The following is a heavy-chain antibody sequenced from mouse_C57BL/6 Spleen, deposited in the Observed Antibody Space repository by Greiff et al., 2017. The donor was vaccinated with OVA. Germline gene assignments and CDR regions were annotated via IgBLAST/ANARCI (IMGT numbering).Heavy chain of an antibody. J-gene: IGHJ4*01. CDR3: VKISQDEEDYYAMDY. CDR2: IRNKANGYTT. CDR1: GFTFTDYY. Sequence: EVQGVESGGGLVQPGASLRLSCAASGFTFTDYYMSWVRQPPGKAPEWLALIRNKANGYTTEYTASVKGRFTISRDNSQNILYLQMNTLRAEDSATYYCVKISQDEEDYYAMDYWGQGTSVTVSS. V-gene: IGHV7-4*01.